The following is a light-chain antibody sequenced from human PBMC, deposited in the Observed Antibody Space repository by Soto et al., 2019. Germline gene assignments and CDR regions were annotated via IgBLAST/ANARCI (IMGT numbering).Light chain of an antibody. CDR1: QSINSN. V-gene: IGKV3-15*01. CDR3: QQYSDWPRT. J-gene: IGKJ1*01. CDR2: GAS. Sequence: EIVMTQSPATLYVSPGERATLSCRASQSINSNLAWYQQKPGQAPRLAIYGASSRATGIPDRFSGRGSGTEFTLAIRSLQSEDGAVYYFQQYSDWPRTFGQGTMVE.